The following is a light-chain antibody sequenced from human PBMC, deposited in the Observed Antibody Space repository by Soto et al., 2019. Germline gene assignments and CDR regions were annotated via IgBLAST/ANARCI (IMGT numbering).Light chain of an antibody. Sequence: DIVLTQSPGTLSLSPGERATLSCRASQSVSSSYLAWYQQKPGQAPRLLIYGASSRATGIPDRFSGSGSGTDFTLTISRLEPEDFAVYYCQQYGSSPYTFGQGTKLEI. V-gene: IGKV3-20*01. CDR2: GAS. CDR3: QQYGSSPYT. J-gene: IGKJ2*01. CDR1: QSVSSSY.